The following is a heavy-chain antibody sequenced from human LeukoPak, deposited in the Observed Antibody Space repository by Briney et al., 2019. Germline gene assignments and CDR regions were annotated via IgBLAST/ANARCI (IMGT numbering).Heavy chain of an antibody. CDR1: GGTFSSYA. CDR3: ARGTYYYDSSGYTNWFDP. D-gene: IGHD3-22*01. V-gene: IGHV1-69*13. Sequence: ASVKVSCKASGGTFSSYAISWVRQAPGQGLEWMGGIIPIFGTANYAQKFQGRVTITADESTSTAHMELSSLRSEDTAVYYCARGTYYYDSSGYTNWFDPWGQGTLVTVSS. CDR2: IIPIFGTA. J-gene: IGHJ5*02.